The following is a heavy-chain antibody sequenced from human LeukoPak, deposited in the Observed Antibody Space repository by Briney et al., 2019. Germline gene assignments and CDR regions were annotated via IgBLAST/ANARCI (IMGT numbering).Heavy chain of an antibody. J-gene: IGHJ4*02. CDR1: GVSFSGYA. CDR3: ATGQSVGWEIGVCDF. Sequence: GGSLRLSCAVSGVSFSGYAMHWVRQAPGKGLEWVGLIKYDASDEYYADSVKGRFTISRDDSRNTLYLQMTSLRAEDTAVYYCATGQSVGWEIGVCDFWGQGSLVTVAS. CDR2: IKYDASDE. V-gene: IGHV3-30*02. D-gene: IGHD1-26*01.